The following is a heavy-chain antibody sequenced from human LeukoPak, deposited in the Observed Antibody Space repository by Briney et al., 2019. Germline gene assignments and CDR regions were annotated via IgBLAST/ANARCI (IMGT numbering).Heavy chain of an antibody. CDR1: GFTFSDYY. V-gene: IGHV3-11*05. Sequence: GGSLRLSCAASGFTFSDYYMSWIRQARGEGREWVSYISKSGTSTKYADSVKGRFSISRDNAKQSLYLQLNSLTAEDTAVYYCARVRSSGSPLDYWGQGTLVTVSS. J-gene: IGHJ4*02. D-gene: IGHD3-10*01. CDR3: ARVRSSGSPLDY. CDR2: ISKSGTST.